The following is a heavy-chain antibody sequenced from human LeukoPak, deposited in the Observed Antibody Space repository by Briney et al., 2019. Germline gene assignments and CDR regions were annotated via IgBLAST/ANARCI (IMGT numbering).Heavy chain of an antibody. V-gene: IGHV3-49*04. CDR2: VRTNSYGGTT. CDR3: SRGSTYLNYFHF. D-gene: IGHD1-26*01. Sequence: GGSPTLSCAASGFTFGDHTLNWVRQAPGKGLEWVGFVRTNSYGGTTDYAASVKGRFTISRDESKSIAYLHMNSLRTDDTAVYYCSRGSTYLNYFHFWGLGTLVTVSS. J-gene: IGHJ4*02. CDR1: GFTFGDHT.